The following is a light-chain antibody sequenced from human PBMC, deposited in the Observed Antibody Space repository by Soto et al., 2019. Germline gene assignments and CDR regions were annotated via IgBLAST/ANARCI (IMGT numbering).Light chain of an antibody. CDR1: PGINTY. Sequence: DLQMTQSPSSLSASVGDRVTLTCRANPGINTYLAWYQQRPGSAPKLLIYEASTLQSGVPPRFSGTGSGTHITLTISSLQPEDVGTYFCQSYNSAPFTFGPGTKVDLK. V-gene: IGKV1-27*01. CDR2: EAS. J-gene: IGKJ3*01. CDR3: QSYNSAPFT.